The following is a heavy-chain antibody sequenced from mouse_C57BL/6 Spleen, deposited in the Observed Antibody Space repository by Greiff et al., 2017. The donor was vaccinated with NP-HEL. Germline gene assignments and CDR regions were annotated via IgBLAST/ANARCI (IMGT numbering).Heavy chain of an antibody. V-gene: IGHV1-55*01. Sequence: QVQLQQPGAELVKPGASVKMSCKASGYTFTSYWITWVKQRPGQGLEWIGDIYPGSGSTNYNEKFKSKATLTVDTSSSTAYMQLSSLTSEDSAVYYCARKAITTVVATYYAMDYWGQGTSVTVSS. CDR3: ARKAITTVVATYYAMDY. J-gene: IGHJ4*01. D-gene: IGHD1-1*01. CDR1: GYTFTSYW. CDR2: IYPGSGST.